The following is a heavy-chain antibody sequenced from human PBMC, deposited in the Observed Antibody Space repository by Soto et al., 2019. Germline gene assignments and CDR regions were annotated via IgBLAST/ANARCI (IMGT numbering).Heavy chain of an antibody. V-gene: IGHV1-18*01. CDR2: ISAYNGNT. Sequence: ASVKVSCKXSGYTFTSYGISWVRQAPGQGLEWMGWISAYNGNTNYAQKLQGRVTMTTDTSTSTAYMELRSLRSDDTAVYYCARAPVGATAFDYWGQGTLVTVSS. CDR1: GYTFTSYG. J-gene: IGHJ4*02. CDR3: ARAPVGATAFDY. D-gene: IGHD1-26*01.